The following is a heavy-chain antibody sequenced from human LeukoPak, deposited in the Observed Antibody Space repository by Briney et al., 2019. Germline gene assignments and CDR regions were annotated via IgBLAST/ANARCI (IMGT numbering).Heavy chain of an antibody. CDR3: ARRDPVGATYFDY. V-gene: IGHV1-2*02. D-gene: IGHD1-26*01. CDR1: GYTFTGYY. Sequence: GASVKVSCKASGYTFTGYYMHWVRQAPGQGLEWMGWINPNSGGTNYAQKFQGRVTMTRDTSISTAYMELSRLRSDDTAVYYCARRDPVGATYFDYWGQGTLVTVSS. CDR2: INPNSGGT. J-gene: IGHJ4*02.